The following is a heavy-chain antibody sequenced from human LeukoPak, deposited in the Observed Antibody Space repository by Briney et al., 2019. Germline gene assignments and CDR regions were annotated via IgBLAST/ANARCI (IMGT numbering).Heavy chain of an antibody. J-gene: IGHJ4*02. CDR2: LNPNSGDT. CDR1: GYTFTDSY. Sequence: ASVKVSCKASGYTFTDSYMDWVRQAPGQGLEWMGWLNPNSGDTNYAQKFQGRVTMTRDTSISTAYTELSRLTSDDTAVYYCTRDINWNYGYWGQGTLVTVSS. CDR3: TRDINWNYGY. D-gene: IGHD1-7*01. V-gene: IGHV1-2*02.